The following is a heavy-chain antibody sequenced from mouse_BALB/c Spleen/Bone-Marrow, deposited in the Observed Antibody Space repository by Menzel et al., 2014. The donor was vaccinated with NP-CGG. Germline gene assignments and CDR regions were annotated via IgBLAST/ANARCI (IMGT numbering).Heavy chain of an antibody. CDR2: IDPANGYT. V-gene: IGHV14-3*02. Sequence: VQLQQSGAELVKPGASVKLSCTASGFNIKDTYMHWVKQRPEQGLEWIGRIDPANGYTNYAPKFQGKATITADTSPNTAYLQLSSLTSEDTAVYYCASKKNYYAMDYWGQGTSVTVSS. J-gene: IGHJ4*01. CDR3: ASKKNYYAMDY. CDR1: GFNIKDTY.